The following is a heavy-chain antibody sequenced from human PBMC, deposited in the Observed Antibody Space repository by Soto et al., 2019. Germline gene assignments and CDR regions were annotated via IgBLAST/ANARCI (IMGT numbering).Heavy chain of an antibody. D-gene: IGHD6-13*01. Sequence: EVQLVESGGGLVKPGGSLRLSCAASGFTFSSYSMNWVRQAPGKGLEWVSSISSSSSYIYYADSVKGRFTISRDNAKNSLYLQMNSLRAEDTAVYYCARDVIAAASNTKIFDYWGQGTLVTVSS. CDR1: GFTFSSYS. J-gene: IGHJ4*02. CDR2: ISSSSSYI. CDR3: ARDVIAAASNTKIFDY. V-gene: IGHV3-21*01.